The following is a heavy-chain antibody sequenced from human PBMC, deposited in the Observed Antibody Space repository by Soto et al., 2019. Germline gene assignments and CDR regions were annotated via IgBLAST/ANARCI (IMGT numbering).Heavy chain of an antibody. Sequence: QVQLQQWGAGLLKPSETLSLTCAVYGGSFSGYYWSWIRQPPGKGLEWIGEINHSGSTNYNPSLKSRVTISVDTYKNQFSLKLSSVTAADTAVYYCARRRAHYDFWSGYLTSYAFDIWGQGTMVTVSS. J-gene: IGHJ3*02. CDR2: INHSGST. CDR3: ARRRAHYDFWSGYLTSYAFDI. V-gene: IGHV4-34*01. CDR1: GGSFSGYY. D-gene: IGHD3-3*01.